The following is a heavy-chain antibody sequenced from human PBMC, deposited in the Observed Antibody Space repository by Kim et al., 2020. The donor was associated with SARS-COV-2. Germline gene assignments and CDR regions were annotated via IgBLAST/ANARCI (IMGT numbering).Heavy chain of an antibody. V-gene: IGHV3-23*01. J-gene: IGHJ6*02. D-gene: IGHD4-17*01. Sequence: SVKRRFTIARDKSGNALYLEMTSLRAEDTAVYYCAKEGGVNTAYFSAMDVWGQGTTVTVSS. CDR3: AKEGGVNTAYFSAMDV.